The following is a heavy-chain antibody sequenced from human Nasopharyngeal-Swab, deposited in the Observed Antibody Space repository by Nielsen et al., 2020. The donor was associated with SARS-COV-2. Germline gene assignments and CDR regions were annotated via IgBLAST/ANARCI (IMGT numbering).Heavy chain of an antibody. CDR3: VREWGSGMSHFDL. CDR1: GFTFSSYE. J-gene: IGHJ2*01. D-gene: IGHD7-27*01. CDR2: IGIAGDT. Sequence: GESLKISCAASGFTFSSYEIHWVRQVTGKSMEWVSAIGIAGDTFYGDSVKGRFTLTRENGKDSLYLQMNSLRAEDTAVYYCVREWGSGMSHFDLWGRGTLVTVSS. V-gene: IGHV3-13*01.